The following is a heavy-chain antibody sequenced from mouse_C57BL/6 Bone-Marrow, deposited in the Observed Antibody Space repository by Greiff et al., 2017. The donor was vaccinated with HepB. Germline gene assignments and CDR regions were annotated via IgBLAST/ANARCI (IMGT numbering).Heavy chain of an antibody. CDR1: GYTFTSYW. Sequence: VQLQQPGAELVKPGASVKLSCKASGYTFTSYWMHWVKQRPGQGLEWIGMIHPNSGSTNYNEKFKSKATLTVDKSSSTAYMQLSSLTSEDSAVYYCARFSFFYYGSSYRYFDVWGTGTTVTVSS. D-gene: IGHD1-1*01. V-gene: IGHV1-64*01. J-gene: IGHJ1*03. CDR3: ARFSFFYYGSSYRYFDV. CDR2: IHPNSGST.